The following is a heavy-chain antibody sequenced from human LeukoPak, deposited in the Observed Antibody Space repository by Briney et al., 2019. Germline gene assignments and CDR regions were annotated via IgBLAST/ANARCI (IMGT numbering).Heavy chain of an antibody. V-gene: IGHV3-23*01. CDR3: AREGRDGYNFYFDY. CDR1: GFTFSSYA. J-gene: IGHJ4*02. Sequence: GASLRLSCAASGFTFSSYAMSWVRQAPGKGLEWVSAISGSGGSTYYADSVKGRFTISRDNSKNTLYLQMNSLRAEDTAVYYCAREGRDGYNFYFDYWGQGTLVTVSS. D-gene: IGHD5-24*01. CDR2: ISGSGGST.